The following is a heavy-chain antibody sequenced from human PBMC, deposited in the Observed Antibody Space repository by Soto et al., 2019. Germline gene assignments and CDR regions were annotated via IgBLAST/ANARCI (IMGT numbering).Heavy chain of an antibody. V-gene: IGHV1-2*02. Sequence: GASVKVSCKASRYTFTGYYMHWVRQAPGQGLEWMGWINPNSGGTNYAQKFQGRVTMTRDTSISTVYMELTRLRSDDTAVYYCARDLRLSGNGMDVWGQGTTVTVSS. CDR3: ARDLRLSGNGMDV. D-gene: IGHD3-10*01. CDR2: INPNSGGT. CDR1: RYTFTGYY. J-gene: IGHJ6*02.